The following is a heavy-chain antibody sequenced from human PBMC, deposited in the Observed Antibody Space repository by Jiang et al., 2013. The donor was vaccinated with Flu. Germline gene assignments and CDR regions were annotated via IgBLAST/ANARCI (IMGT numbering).Heavy chain of an antibody. V-gene: IGHV4-59*01. Sequence: PGLVKPSETLSLTCTVSGGSISSYYWSWIRQPPGKGLEWIGYIYYSGSTNYNPSLKSRVTISVDTSKNQFSLKLSSVTAADTAVYYCARGRGYSYGPVDPWGRGTLVTVSS. CDR3: ARGRGYSYGPVDP. J-gene: IGHJ5*02. CDR1: GGSISSYY. D-gene: IGHD5-18*01. CDR2: IYYSGST.